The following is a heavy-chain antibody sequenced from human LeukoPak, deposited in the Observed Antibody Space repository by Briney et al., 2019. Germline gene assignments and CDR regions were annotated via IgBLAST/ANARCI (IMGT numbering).Heavy chain of an antibody. D-gene: IGHD3-10*01. CDR1: GYTFTSYD. CDR3: ARTTYYYGSGNPTAPQYYFDY. J-gene: IGHJ4*02. Sequence: ASVKVSCKASGYTFTSYDINWVRQATGQGLEWMGWMNPNSGNTGYAQKFQGRVTMTRNTSISTAYMELSSLRSEDTAVYYCARTTYYYGSGNPTAPQYYFDYWGQGTLVTVSS. CDR2: MNPNSGNT. V-gene: IGHV1-8*01.